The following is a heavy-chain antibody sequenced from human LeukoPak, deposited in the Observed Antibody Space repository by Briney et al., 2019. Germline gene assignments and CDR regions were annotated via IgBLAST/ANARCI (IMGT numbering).Heavy chain of an antibody. J-gene: IGHJ6*03. CDR3: ARERKVPAAIYYYYMDV. Sequence: ASVKVSCKASGGTFSSYAISWVRQAPGQGLEWMGGIIPIFGTANYAQKFQGRVTITADESTSTAYMELSRLRSDDTAVYYCARERKVPAAIYYYYMDVWGKGTTVTISS. V-gene: IGHV1-69*13. CDR2: IIPIFGTA. D-gene: IGHD2-2*01. CDR1: GGTFSSYA.